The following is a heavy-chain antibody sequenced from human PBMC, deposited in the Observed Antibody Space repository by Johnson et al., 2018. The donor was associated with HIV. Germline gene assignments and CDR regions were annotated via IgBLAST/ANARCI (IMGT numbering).Heavy chain of an antibody. Sequence: VQLVESGGGLVKPGGSLRLSCVASGFTFSDYYMSWIRQAPGKGLEWISYISSSDSTIYSADSVQGRFTISRDNAKNPLYLQMNSLRAEDTAVYYCARSKDCSGGSCPDGFDIWGQGTMVIVS. CDR2: ISSSDSTI. J-gene: IGHJ3*02. D-gene: IGHD2-15*01. V-gene: IGHV3-11*04. CDR1: GFTFSDYY. CDR3: ARSKDCSGGSCPDGFDI.